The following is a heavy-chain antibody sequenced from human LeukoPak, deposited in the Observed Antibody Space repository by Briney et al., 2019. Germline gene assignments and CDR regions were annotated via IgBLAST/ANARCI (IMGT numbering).Heavy chain of an antibody. J-gene: IGHJ4*02. CDR2: ISSSSSYI. V-gene: IGHV3-21*01. D-gene: IGHD5-18*01. Sequence: GGSLRLSCAASGFTFSSYSMNWVRQAPGKGLEWVSSISSSSSYIYYADSVKGRFTISRDNAKNSLYLQMNSLRAEDTAVYYCARSRGYSYGYGDWGQGTLVTVSS. CDR1: GFTFSSYS. CDR3: ARSRGYSYGYGD.